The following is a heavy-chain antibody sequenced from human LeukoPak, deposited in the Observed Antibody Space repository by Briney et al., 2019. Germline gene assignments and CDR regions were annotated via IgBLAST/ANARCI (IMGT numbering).Heavy chain of an antibody. V-gene: IGHV3-23*01. J-gene: IGHJ4*02. CDR1: GFTFSSYA. Sequence: PGRSLRLSCAASGFTFSSYAMSWVRQAPGKGLEWVSAISGSGGSTYYADSVKGRFTISRDNSKNTLYLQMNSLRAEDTAVYYCAKGSRYSGAYYFDYWGQGTLVTVSS. D-gene: IGHD6-19*01. CDR3: AKGSRYSGAYYFDY. CDR2: ISGSGGST.